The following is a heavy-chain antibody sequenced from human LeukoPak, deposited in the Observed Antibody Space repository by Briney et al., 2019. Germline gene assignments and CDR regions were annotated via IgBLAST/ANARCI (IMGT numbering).Heavy chain of an antibody. CDR1: GFTFSSYW. D-gene: IGHD5-12*01. V-gene: IGHV3-7*04. CDR3: ARGGYRYEY. J-gene: IGHJ4*02. CDR2: KKEDGSEKK. Sequence: PGGSLRLSCAASGFTFSSYWMSWVRQAPGKGLEWVANKKEDGSEKKYYEDSVKGRFTISRDNTKKSLYLQMNSLRAEDTAMYYCARGGYRYEYWGQGTLVTVSS.